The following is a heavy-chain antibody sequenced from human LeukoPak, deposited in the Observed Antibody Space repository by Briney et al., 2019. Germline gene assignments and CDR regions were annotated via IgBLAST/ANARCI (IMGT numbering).Heavy chain of an antibody. CDR2: ISSSSSYI. J-gene: IGHJ4*02. CDR3: AREQDLRGYSYGDFDY. V-gene: IGHV3-21*01. CDR1: GFTFSSYS. Sequence: GGSLRLSCAASGFTFSSYSMNWVRQTPGKGLEWVSSISSSSSYIYYADSVKGRFTISRDNAKNSLYLQMNSLRAEDTAVYYCAREQDLRGYSYGDFDYWGQGTLVTVSS. D-gene: IGHD5-18*01.